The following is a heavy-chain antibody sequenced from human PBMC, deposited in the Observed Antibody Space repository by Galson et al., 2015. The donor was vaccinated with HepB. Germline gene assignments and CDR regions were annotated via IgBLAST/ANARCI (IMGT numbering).Heavy chain of an antibody. CDR1: GYTFTSYY. Sequence: SVKVSCKASGYTFTSYYIHWVRQAPGQGLEWMGIINPSGGSTSYAQKFQGRVTMTRDTSTSTVYMELSSLRSEDTAVYYCARERRANWFDPWGQGTLVTVSS. CDR3: ARERRANWFDP. V-gene: IGHV1-46*01. J-gene: IGHJ5*02. CDR2: INPSGGST.